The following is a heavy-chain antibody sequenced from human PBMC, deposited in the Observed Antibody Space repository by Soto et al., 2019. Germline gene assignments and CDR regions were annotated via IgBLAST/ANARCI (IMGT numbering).Heavy chain of an antibody. D-gene: IGHD6-13*01. CDR2: LANDGTYQ. CDR1: GFTFSGYG. J-gene: IGHJ4*02. CDR3: GRSLGGSRWFTPDY. Sequence: QVQLVESGGGVVQPGGSLRLSCEASGFTFSGYGMHWVRKSPGEGLEWVAVLANDGTYQYYADSMKGRFTMSRDTSKNTLYLQMDSLRPGDTAVYYWGRSLGGSRWFTPDYWGQGTLVTVSS. V-gene: IGHV3-30*03.